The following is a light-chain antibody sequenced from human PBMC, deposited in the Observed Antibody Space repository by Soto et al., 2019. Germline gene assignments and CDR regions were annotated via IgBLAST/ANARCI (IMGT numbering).Light chain of an antibody. J-gene: IGKJ1*01. Sequence: EIVMTQSPATLSVSPGERATLSCRASQSVSSSVAWYQQKPGQAPRLLIYDSSSRATGVPARFSGSGSGTEFTLTISRLEPEDFAVYYCQQYGSSGTFGQGTKVDI. CDR1: QSVSSS. CDR2: DSS. CDR3: QQYGSSGT. V-gene: IGKV3-15*01.